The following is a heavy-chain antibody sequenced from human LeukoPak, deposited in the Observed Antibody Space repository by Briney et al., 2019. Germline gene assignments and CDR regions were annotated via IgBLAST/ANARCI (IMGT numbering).Heavy chain of an antibody. J-gene: IGHJ6*02. CDR3: ARPLWFGEAYYGMDV. D-gene: IGHD3-10*01. CDR1: GFTFSSYA. V-gene: IGHV3-30-3*01. CDR2: ISYDGSNK. Sequence: GGSLRLSCAASGFTFSSYAMHWVRQAPGKGLEWVAVISYDGSNKYYADSVKGRFTISRDNSKNTLYLQMNSLRAEDTAVYYCARPLWFGEAYYGMDVWGQGTTVTVSS.